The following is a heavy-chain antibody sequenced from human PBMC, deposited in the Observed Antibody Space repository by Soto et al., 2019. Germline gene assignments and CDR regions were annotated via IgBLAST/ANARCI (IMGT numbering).Heavy chain of an antibody. J-gene: IGHJ4*02. CDR1: GYTLTELS. D-gene: IGHD6-13*01. CDR2: SDPEDGET. Sequence: ASVKVSCKVSGYTLTELSMHWVRQAPGKGLEWMGGSDPEDGETIYAQKFQGRVTMTEDTSTDTAYMELSSLRSEDTAVYYCATFTIAAAGIYFDYWGQGTLVTVSS. CDR3: ATFTIAAAGIYFDY. V-gene: IGHV1-24*01.